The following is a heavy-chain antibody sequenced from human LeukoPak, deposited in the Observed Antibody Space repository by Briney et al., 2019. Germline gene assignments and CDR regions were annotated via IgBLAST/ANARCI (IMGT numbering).Heavy chain of an antibody. CDR3: TTDLGVAPYYFDS. CDR1: GFTISNAW. CDR2: MKSKADGGTI. Sequence: KPGGSLRLSCAASGFTISNAWMSWVRQAPGKGLEWVGRMKSKADGGTIDYAAPVKGRFTISKDDSKNTPYLQMNSLKTEDTAVYYCTTDLGVAPYYFDSWGQGTLVTVSS. V-gene: IGHV3-15*01. J-gene: IGHJ4*02. D-gene: IGHD2-21*01.